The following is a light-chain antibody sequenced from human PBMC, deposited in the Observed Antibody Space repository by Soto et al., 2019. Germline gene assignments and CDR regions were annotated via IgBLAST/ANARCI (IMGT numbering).Light chain of an antibody. CDR3: QRYNSY. J-gene: IGKJ2*01. CDR2: DAS. Sequence: DIQMTQSPSTLSASVGDRVTITCRSRQSLSRWLAWYQHKPGRAPKLLLYDASRLESVDPSRFSGSGSVTEFTLTLSSLQPEDFATYYYQRYNSYFGKGTKLEIK. CDR1: QSLSRW. V-gene: IGKV1-5*01.